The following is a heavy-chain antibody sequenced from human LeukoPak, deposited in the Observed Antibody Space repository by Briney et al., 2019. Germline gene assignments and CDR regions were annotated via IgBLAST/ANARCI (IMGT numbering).Heavy chain of an antibody. Sequence: SETLSLTCTVSGGYIITSGHYWGWIRQPPGKGLEWIGSIYYTGVTSTNPFFRSRMSISVDTSKNQFSLNLTSVTAADAAVYYCARERSSSGGHSWFDPWGQGTLVTASS. CDR2: IYYTGVT. CDR3: ARERSSSGGHSWFDP. D-gene: IGHD4-23*01. J-gene: IGHJ5*02. CDR1: GGYIITSGHY. V-gene: IGHV4-39*07.